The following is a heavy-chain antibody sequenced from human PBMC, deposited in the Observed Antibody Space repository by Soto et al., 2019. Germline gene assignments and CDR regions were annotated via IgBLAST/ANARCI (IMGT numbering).Heavy chain of an antibody. CDR2: ISSSSSTI. J-gene: IGHJ6*02. CDR1: GFTFSSYS. Sequence: GGSLRLSCAASGFTFSSYSMNWVRQAPGKGLEWVSYISSSSSTIYYADSVKGRFTISRDNAKNSLYLQMNSLRDEDTAVYYCARGRGDYDFADYYGVDVWGQGTTVTVSS. V-gene: IGHV3-48*02. D-gene: IGHD4-17*01. CDR3: ARGRGDYDFADYYGVDV.